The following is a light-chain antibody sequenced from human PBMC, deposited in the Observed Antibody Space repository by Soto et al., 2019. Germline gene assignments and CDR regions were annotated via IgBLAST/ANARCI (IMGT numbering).Light chain of an antibody. V-gene: IGKV1-5*01. Sequence: DIQVTQSPPTLSASVGDRVTITCRASQTISTWMAWYQQKPGKAPKLLVYDASTLQSGVASRFSGSVSGTEFTLIISGLQPDDSATYYCQQYTKTNNPWMFGQGTKVDIK. CDR3: QQYTKTNNPWM. J-gene: IGKJ1*01. CDR2: DAS. CDR1: QTISTW.